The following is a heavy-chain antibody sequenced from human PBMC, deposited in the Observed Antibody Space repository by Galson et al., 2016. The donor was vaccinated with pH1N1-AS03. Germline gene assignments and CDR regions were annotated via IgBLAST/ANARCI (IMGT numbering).Heavy chain of an antibody. D-gene: IGHD6-13*01. V-gene: IGHV3-64*01. Sequence: LRLSCGASGFTFSSYAMHWVRQAPGKGLEYVSAISGNGYSTYYANSVKGRFTISRDNSKSTLFLQMGSLRPEDRAVYYCARGPVSYSNYWFPPPDYWGQGTLVTVSS. CDR3: ARGPVSYSNYWFPPPDY. CDR1: GFTFSSYA. J-gene: IGHJ4*02. CDR2: ISGNGYST.